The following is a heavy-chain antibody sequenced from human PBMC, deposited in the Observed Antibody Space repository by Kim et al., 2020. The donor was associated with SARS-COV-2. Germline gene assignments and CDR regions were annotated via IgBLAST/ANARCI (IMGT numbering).Heavy chain of an antibody. Sequence: SETLSLTCTVSGDSFSDGTYYWNWIRQPAGKGLEWIGRLYTGGSTNYNPSLKSRVTISIDTTKNQFSLTLRFVTVADTAVYYCARWGTYGSVFLDVWGQGTTVTVSS. J-gene: IGHJ6*02. CDR3: ARWGTYGSVFLDV. V-gene: IGHV4-61*02. CDR2: LYTGGST. D-gene: IGHD3-10*01. CDR1: GDSFSDGTYY.